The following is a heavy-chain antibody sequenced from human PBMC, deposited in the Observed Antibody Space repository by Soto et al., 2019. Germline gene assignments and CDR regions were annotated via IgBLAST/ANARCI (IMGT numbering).Heavy chain of an antibody. D-gene: IGHD4-17*01. Sequence: QVQLQQWGAGLLKPSETLSLTCAVYGGSFSGYYWTWIRQPPGKGLEWIGQISHNGSTNYNPSLRSRVIMSLGTSKSQFSLELSSVTAADTAVYYCARWSDYGDYYYYGLDVWGQGTTVTVSS. V-gene: IGHV4-34*01. J-gene: IGHJ6*02. CDR1: GGSFSGYY. CDR3: ARWSDYGDYYYYGLDV. CDR2: ISHNGST.